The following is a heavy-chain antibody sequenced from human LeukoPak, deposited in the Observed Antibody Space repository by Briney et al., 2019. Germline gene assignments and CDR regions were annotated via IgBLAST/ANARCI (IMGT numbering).Heavy chain of an antibody. CDR3: ARDDLGYCSSTSCYGAFDI. D-gene: IGHD2-2*01. CDR2: IYYSGST. J-gene: IGHJ3*02. Sequence: SETLSLTCTVSGGXISSGGYYWSWVRQHPGKGLEWIGYIYYSGSTYYNPSLKSRVTISVDTSKNQFSLKLSSVTAADTAVYYCARDDLGYCSSTSCYGAFDIWGQGTMVTVSS. V-gene: IGHV4-31*03. CDR1: GGXISSGGYY.